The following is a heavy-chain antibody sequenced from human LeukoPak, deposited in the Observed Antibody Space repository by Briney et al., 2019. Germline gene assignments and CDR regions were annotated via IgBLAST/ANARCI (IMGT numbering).Heavy chain of an antibody. CDR1: GFSFSSYW. Sequence: PGGSLRLSCAVSGFSFSSYWVHWVRQAPGKGLVWVSHISSDGRGTHYADSVKGRFTISRDNAKNTLFLQMNSLRAEDTAVYYCARDRGSTNWFDPWGQGTLVTVSS. J-gene: IGHJ5*02. V-gene: IGHV3-74*01. D-gene: IGHD3-10*01. CDR3: ARDRGSTNWFDP. CDR2: ISSDGRGT.